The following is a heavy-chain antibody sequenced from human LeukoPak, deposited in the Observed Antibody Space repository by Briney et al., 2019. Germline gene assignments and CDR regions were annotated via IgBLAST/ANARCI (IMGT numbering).Heavy chain of an antibody. V-gene: IGHV3-7*03. J-gene: IGHJ4*02. CDR3: AREKFDY. Sequence: PGGSLRLSCAASGFTFRSYWMRWVRQAPGKGLEWAADIKQDGSATYYVDSVRGRFTISRDNAKNSLYLQMNSLRAEDTAVYYCAREKFDYWGQGTLVTVSS. CDR2: IKQDGSAT. CDR1: GFTFRSYW.